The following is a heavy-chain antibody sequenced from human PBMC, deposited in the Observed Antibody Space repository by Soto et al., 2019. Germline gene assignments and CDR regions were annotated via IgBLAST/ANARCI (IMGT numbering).Heavy chain of an antibody. Sequence: ASVKVSCKASGYTFTDYAIQWVRQAPGQRLEWMGWINAGNGNTKYSQKFQGRVAITRDTSASTAYIELSSLRSEDTAVYYCAREHDFWSGWPAFDYWGQGTLVTVSS. CDR2: INAGNGNT. J-gene: IGHJ4*02. CDR1: GYTFTDYA. V-gene: IGHV1-3*01. D-gene: IGHD3-3*01. CDR3: AREHDFWSGWPAFDY.